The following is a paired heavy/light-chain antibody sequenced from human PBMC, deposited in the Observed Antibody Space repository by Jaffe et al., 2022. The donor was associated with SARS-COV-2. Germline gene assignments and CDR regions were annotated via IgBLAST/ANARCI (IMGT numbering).Light chain of an antibody. CDR2: AKN. CDR3: NSRDSSVDHVL. V-gene: IGLV3-19*01. J-gene: IGLJ2*01. Sequence: SSELTQDPAVSVALGQTVRITCQGDSLKNYYASWYQQRPGQAPVLVIYAKNNRPSGIPDRFSGSASGNTASLTITGAQAEDEADYYCNSRDSSVDHVLFGGGTRLTVL. CDR1: SLKNYY.
Heavy chain of an antibody. D-gene: IGHD1-26*01. Sequence: QVTLKESGPVLVKPTETLTLTCTVSGFSLSNVKMGVSWIRQPPGKALEWLAHIFSNDEKSYSTSLKSRLSISKDTSKSQVVLTLTNVDPVDTATYYCARLPRGPAYYFYYHMDVWGKGTTVTVSS. CDR1: GFSLSNVKMG. J-gene: IGHJ6*03. V-gene: IGHV2-26*01. CDR2: IFSNDEK. CDR3: ARLPRGPAYYFYYHMDV.